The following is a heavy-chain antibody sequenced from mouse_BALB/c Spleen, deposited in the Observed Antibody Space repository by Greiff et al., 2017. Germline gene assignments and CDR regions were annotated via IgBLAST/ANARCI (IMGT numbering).Heavy chain of an antibody. Sequence: EVQGVESGGGLVKLGGSLKLSCAASGFTFSSYYMSWVRQTPEKRLELVAAINSNGGSTYYPDTVKGRFTISRDNAKNTLYLQMSSLKSEDTALYYCARQGHYGGYFDVWGAGTTVTVSS. V-gene: IGHV5-6-2*01. CDR3: ARQGHYGGYFDV. CDR2: INSNGGST. D-gene: IGHD1-2*01. J-gene: IGHJ1*01. CDR1: GFTFSSYY.